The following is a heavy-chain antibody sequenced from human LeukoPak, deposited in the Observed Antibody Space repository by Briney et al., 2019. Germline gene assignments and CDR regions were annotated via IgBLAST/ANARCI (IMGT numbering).Heavy chain of an antibody. CDR3: ARAGDGYNLNLDLYFDY. CDR1: GGSVSSSSYY. D-gene: IGHD5-24*01. CDR2: IYYSGST. V-gene: IGHV4-30-4*08. J-gene: IGHJ4*02. Sequence: SETLSLTCTVSGGSVSSSSYYWSWIRQPPGKGLEWIGYIYYSGSTYYNPSLKSRVTISVDTSKNQFSLKLSSVTAADTAVYYCARAGDGYNLNLDLYFDYWGQGTLVTVSS.